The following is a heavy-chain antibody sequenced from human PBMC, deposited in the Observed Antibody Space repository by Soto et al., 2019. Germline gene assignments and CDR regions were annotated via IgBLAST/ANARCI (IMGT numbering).Heavy chain of an antibody. Sequence: QVQLVQSGAEVKKPGSSMKVSCKASGGTFNSYDINWVRQAPGQGLEWMGGIIPIVETPKYAQKFQGRVTITADESKNTVYMELSSLRSEDTAMYYCARLSRPNYYDTSGFFKDNWFDPWGQGNLVNVSS. V-gene: IGHV1-69*01. J-gene: IGHJ5*02. CDR2: IIPIVETP. CDR3: ARLSRPNYYDTSGFFKDNWFDP. D-gene: IGHD3-22*01. CDR1: GGTFNSYD.